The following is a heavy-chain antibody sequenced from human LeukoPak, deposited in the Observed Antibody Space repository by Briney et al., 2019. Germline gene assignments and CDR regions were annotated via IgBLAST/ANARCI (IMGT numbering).Heavy chain of an antibody. J-gene: IGHJ4*02. V-gene: IGHV4-39*01. D-gene: IGHD5-12*01. CDR2: IYYSRSP. CDR1: GDSISSSSAY. Sequence: SETLSLTCTLSGDSISSSSAYWGWIRQPPGKGPEWIGSIYYSRSPYYNPSLKSRVTISLETSKSQSPLKLNSVTAADTAVYYCARHTVWVGYDWGQGTLVTVSS. CDR3: ARHTVWVGYD.